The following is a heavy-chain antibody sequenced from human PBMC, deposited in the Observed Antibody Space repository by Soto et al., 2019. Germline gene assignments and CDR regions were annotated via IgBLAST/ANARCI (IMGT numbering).Heavy chain of an antibody. CDR1: GFTFDSYA. V-gene: IGHV3-23*01. CDR3: AKARTYYYDSSGYPGALLDS. Sequence: RLSCAASGFTFDSYAMSWFRQAPGKVLEWVSAISGSGGVTYHADSVKGRFTISRDNSKNTLYFQMNSLGAEDTAVYYCAKARTYYYDSSGYPGALLDSWGQGTLVTVSS. J-gene: IGHJ4*02. D-gene: IGHD3-22*01. CDR2: ISGSGGVT.